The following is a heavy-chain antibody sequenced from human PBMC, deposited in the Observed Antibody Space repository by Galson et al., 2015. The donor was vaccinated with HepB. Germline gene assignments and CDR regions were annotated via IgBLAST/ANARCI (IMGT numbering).Heavy chain of an antibody. Sequence: SLRLSCAASGLALSNYGMNWVRQAPGKGLEWVSGCGTSGDKTSYADSVKGRFTISSDNSRNTLYLQMNSLRAEDTAVDYCAKRLFVPTDCWGQGTLVPVSS. CDR2: CGTSGDKT. V-gene: IGHV3-23*01. J-gene: IGHJ4*02. CDR3: AKRLFVPTDC. CDR1: GLALSNYG.